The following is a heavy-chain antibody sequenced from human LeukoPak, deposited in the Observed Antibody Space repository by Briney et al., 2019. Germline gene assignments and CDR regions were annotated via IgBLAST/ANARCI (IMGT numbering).Heavy chain of an antibody. V-gene: IGHV1-2*06. D-gene: IGHD3-10*01. CDR2: INPNSGGT. CDR3: ARETYDYGSGSSFDY. Sequence: ASVKVSCKASGYTFTGYYMHWVRLAPGQGREWMGRINPNSGGTNYAQKFQGRVTMTRDTSISTAYMELSRLRSDNTAVYYCARETYDYGSGSSFDYWGQGTPVTVSS. J-gene: IGHJ4*02. CDR1: GYTFTGYY.